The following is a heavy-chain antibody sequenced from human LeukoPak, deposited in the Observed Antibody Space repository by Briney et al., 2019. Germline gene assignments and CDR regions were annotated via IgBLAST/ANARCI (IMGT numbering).Heavy chain of an antibody. CDR2: ISSSSSYI. CDR1: GFTFSSYS. D-gene: IGHD6-13*01. Sequence: GGSLRLSCAASGFTFSSYSMSWVRQAPGKGPEWVSSISSSSSYIYYADSVKGRFTISRDNAKNSLYLQMNSLRAEDTAVYYCARGRGDSSSWYTYNWFDPWGQGTLVTVSS. J-gene: IGHJ5*02. CDR3: ARGRGDSSSWYTYNWFDP. V-gene: IGHV3-21*01.